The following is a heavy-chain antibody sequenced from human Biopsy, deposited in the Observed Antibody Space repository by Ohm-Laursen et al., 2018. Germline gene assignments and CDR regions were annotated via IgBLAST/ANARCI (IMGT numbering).Heavy chain of an antibody. CDR1: GFIFSTYT. CDR2: ISSRSSDI. CDR3: AKERALKWYQALSYFNGMDV. D-gene: IGHD2-2*01. J-gene: IGHJ6*02. Sequence: SLRLSCAASGFIFSTYTMNWVRQAPGEGLEWVSSISSRSSDINYADSVKGRFTISRDNAKNSLFLHMNSLRAEDTAVYYYAKERALKWYQALSYFNGMDVWGQGTTVTVSS. V-gene: IGHV3-21*01.